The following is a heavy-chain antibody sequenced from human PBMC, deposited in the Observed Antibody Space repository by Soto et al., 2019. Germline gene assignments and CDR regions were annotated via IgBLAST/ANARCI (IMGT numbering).Heavy chain of an antibody. Sequence: ASVKVSCKASGYTFTSYDINWVRQATGQGLEWMGWMNPNSGNTGYAQKFQGRVTMTRNTSISTAYMELSSLRSEDTAVYYCARFPRIALAALDCWGQGTLVTVSS. V-gene: IGHV1-8*01. D-gene: IGHD6-19*01. J-gene: IGHJ4*02. CDR2: MNPNSGNT. CDR3: ARFPRIALAALDC. CDR1: GYTFTSYD.